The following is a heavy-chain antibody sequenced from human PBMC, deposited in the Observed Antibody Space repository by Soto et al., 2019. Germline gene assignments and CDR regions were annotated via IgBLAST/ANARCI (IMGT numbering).Heavy chain of an antibody. Sequence: GRSQRLRYAASGVNFSNYGMRWVRQAPGKGLERVAVIWYDGSNKYYADSVKGRYTIFRDNSKNTLYRQMNSLRAEDTAVYYCARDLYTTVRYYYYYGMDVWGQGTTVTVSS. CDR1: GVNFSNYG. CDR2: IWYDGSNK. CDR3: ARDLYTTVRYYYYYGMDV. V-gene: IGHV3-33*01. D-gene: IGHD4-4*01. J-gene: IGHJ6*02.